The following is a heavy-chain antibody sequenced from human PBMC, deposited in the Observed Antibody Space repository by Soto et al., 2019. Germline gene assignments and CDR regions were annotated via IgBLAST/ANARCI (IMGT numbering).Heavy chain of an antibody. CDR3: ARMEVKSGYDYLDY. CDR1: GYTFADFR. J-gene: IGHJ4*02. Sequence: QVQLVQSGAEVKKPGASVKVSCKASGYTFADFRLSWVRQAPGQGLEWRGRNSVYTGYTKYAQILQGRVTMTTDTSTSIAYIVLRSLRSDDTAVYYCARMEVKSGYDYLDYWGQGTLVTVSS. D-gene: IGHD2-21*01. V-gene: IGHV1-18*01. CDR2: NSVYTGYT.